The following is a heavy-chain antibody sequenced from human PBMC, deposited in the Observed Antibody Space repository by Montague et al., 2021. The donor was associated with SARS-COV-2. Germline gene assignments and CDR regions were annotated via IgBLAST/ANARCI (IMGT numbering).Heavy chain of an antibody. CDR2: INYSGST. Sequence: SETLSLTCTVSGGSISSNCYYWGWLRQPQGKGLKWIGCINYSGSTYSSPTLRSRVTISVDTSKNQFSLKLSSVTAADTAVYYCARVGRKQLGRLFGMDVWGQGTTVTVSS. J-gene: IGHJ6*02. CDR3: ARVGRKQLGRLFGMDV. CDR1: GGSISSNCYY. D-gene: IGHD6-13*01. V-gene: IGHV4-39*07.